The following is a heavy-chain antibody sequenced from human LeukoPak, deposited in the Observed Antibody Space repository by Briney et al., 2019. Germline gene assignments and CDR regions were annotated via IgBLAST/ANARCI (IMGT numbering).Heavy chain of an antibody. CDR2: ISSSGSSM. CDR3: ARDSYSRSYYGLHY. Sequence: PGGSLRLSCAASGFTFADYGWNWVRQAPGKGLEWVSYISSSGSSMYYADSVKGRFTISRDNAKNSLYLQMNSLRAEDTAVYYCARDSYSRSYYGLHYRGQGTLVTVSS. J-gene: IGHJ4*02. CDR1: GFTFADYG. D-gene: IGHD1-26*01. V-gene: IGHV3-48*03.